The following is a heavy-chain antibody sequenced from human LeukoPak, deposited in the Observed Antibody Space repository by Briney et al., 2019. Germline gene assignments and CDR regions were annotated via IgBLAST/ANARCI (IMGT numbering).Heavy chain of an antibody. J-gene: IGHJ4*02. CDR2: ISSTGNFV. D-gene: IGHD6-19*01. Sequence: GGSLRLSCAGAGFAFSSHSMNWVRQAPGKGLEWVSYISSTGNFVYYADSVRGRFTISRDNAKNSLYLQMNSLRAEDTALYYCAKDVYSSGTGYFDYWGQGTLVTVSS. CDR1: GFAFSSHS. CDR3: AKDVYSSGTGYFDY. V-gene: IGHV3-21*04.